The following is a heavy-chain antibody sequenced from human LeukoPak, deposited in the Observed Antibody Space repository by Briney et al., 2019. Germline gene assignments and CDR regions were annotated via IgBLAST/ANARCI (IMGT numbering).Heavy chain of an antibody. D-gene: IGHD7-27*01. V-gene: IGHV4-61*01. CDR1: GGSVSSGSYY. J-gene: IGHJ4*02. CDR2: IYYSGST. Sequence: SETLSLTCTVPGGSVSSGSYYWSWIRQPPGKGLEWIGYIYYSGSTNYNPSLKSRVTISVDTSKNQFSLKLSSVTAADTAVYYCARGSNWGGFDYWGQGTLVTVSS. CDR3: ARGSNWGGFDY.